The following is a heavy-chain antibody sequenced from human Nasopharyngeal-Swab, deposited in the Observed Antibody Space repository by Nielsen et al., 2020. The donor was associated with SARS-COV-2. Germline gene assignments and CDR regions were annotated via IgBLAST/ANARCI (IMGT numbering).Heavy chain of an antibody. CDR1: GFIFSSYG. V-gene: IGHV3-30*18. Sequence: GESLKISCAASGFIFSSYGMHWVRQAPGKGLEWVAVISYDGSNKYYADSLKGRFTISKDNSKNTLCLQMNSLRAEDTAVYYCAKVPGSSWVDAFDIWGQGTKVTVSS. CDR2: ISYDGSNK. J-gene: IGHJ3*02. D-gene: IGHD6-13*01. CDR3: AKVPGSSWVDAFDI.